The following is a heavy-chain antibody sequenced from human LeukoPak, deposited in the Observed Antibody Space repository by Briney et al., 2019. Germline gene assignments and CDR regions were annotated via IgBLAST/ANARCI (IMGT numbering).Heavy chain of an antibody. V-gene: IGHV4-34*01. CDR2: INHSGST. CDR3: ARVGGENSGYRYYFDF. J-gene: IGHJ4*02. Sequence: SETLSLTCAVYGGSFSGYYWSWIRQPPGKGLEWIGEINHSGSTNYNPSLKSRVTISVDTSKNQFSLKLNSVTAADTAVYYCARVGGENSGYRYYFDFWGQRTLVTVSS. D-gene: IGHD5-18*01. CDR1: GGSFSGYY.